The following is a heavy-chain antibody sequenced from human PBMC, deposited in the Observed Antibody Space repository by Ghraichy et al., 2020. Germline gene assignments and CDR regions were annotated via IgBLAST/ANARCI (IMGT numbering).Heavy chain of an antibody. D-gene: IGHD6-19*01. CDR1: GGSISSGGYY. CDR2: IYYSGST. J-gene: IGHJ4*02. Sequence: SQTLSLTCTVSGGSISSGGYYWSWIRQHPGKGLEWIGYIYYSGSTYYNPSLKSRVTISVDTSKNQFSLKLSSVTAADTAVYYCARDGFHSSGSFFDYWGQGTLVTVSS. CDR3: ARDGFHSSGSFFDY. V-gene: IGHV4-31*03.